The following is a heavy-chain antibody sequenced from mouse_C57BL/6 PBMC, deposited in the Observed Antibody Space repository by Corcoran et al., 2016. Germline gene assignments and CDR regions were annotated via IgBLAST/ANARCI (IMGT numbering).Heavy chain of an antibody. J-gene: IGHJ1*03. Sequence: QIQLVQSGPELKKPGETVKISCKASGYTFTTYGMSWVKQAPGKGLKWMGWINTYSGVPTYADDFKGRFAFSLETSASTAYLQINNLKNEDTATYFCARPGSSPYWYFEVWGTGTTVTVSS. CDR1: GYTFTTYG. CDR2: INTYSGVP. V-gene: IGHV9-3*01. D-gene: IGHD1-1*01. CDR3: ARPGSSPYWYFEV.